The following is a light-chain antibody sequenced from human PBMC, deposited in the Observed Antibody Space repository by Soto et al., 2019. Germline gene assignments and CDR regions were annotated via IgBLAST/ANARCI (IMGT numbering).Light chain of an antibody. V-gene: IGKV3-15*01. Sequence: EIVMTQSPATLSVSPGERATLSCRASQSVSSNLAWYPQKPGQAPRLLIYGASTRATGIPARFSGSGSGTEFTLTISSLQSEDFAVYYCQYYGNSRITFGQGTRLEIK. CDR2: GAS. CDR1: QSVSSN. CDR3: QYYGNSRIT. J-gene: IGKJ5*01.